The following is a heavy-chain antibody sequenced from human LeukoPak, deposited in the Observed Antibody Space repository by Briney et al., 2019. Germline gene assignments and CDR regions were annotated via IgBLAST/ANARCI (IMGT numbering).Heavy chain of an antibody. CDR3: ARDYSGYDFAFDI. V-gene: IGHV3-23*01. D-gene: IGHD5-12*01. J-gene: IGHJ3*02. Sequence: GGSLRLSCAASGFTFSSYAMMWLRQAPGKGLEWVSAISGGGGTTLYADSVKGRFTISRDNSKNTLYLQMNSLRAEDTAVYYCARDYSGYDFAFDIWGQGTMVSVSS. CDR2: ISGGGGTT. CDR1: GFTFSSYA.